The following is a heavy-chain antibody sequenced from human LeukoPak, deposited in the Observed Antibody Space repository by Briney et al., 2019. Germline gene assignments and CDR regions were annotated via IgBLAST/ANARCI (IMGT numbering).Heavy chain of an antibody. V-gene: IGHV4-39*07. Sequence: SETLSLTCTVSGGSISSSSYYWGWIRQPPGKGLEWIGSIYYSGSTYYNPSLKSRVTISVDTSKNQFSLELSSVTAADTAVYYCARWVVNYPVYYFDYWGQGTLVTVSS. J-gene: IGHJ4*02. D-gene: IGHD4-23*01. CDR1: GGSISSSSYY. CDR3: ARWVVNYPVYYFDY. CDR2: IYYSGST.